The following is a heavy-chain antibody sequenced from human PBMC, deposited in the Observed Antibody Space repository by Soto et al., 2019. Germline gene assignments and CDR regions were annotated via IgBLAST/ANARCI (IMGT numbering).Heavy chain of an antibody. CDR1: GGTFSSYA. CDR3: ARDSEAAGTGIYYFDY. V-gene: IGHV1-69*13. CDR2: TIPIFGTA. Sequence: SVKVSCKASGGTFSSYAISWVRQAPGQGLEWMGGTIPIFGTANYAQKFQGRVTITADESTSTAYMELSSLRSEDTAVYYCARDSEAAGTGIYYFDYWGQGTLVTVSS. D-gene: IGHD6-13*01. J-gene: IGHJ4*02.